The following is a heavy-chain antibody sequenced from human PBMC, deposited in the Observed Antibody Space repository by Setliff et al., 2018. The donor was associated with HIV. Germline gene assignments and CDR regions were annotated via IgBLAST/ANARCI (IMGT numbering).Heavy chain of an antibody. D-gene: IGHD3-22*01. V-gene: IGHV3-21*04. CDR1: GFTFNTHA. CDR3: AKDRFSDSSAPGDAFDV. Sequence: GGSLRLSCAASGFTFNTHAMHWVRQAPGKGLEWVSSISSSGTYIYYADSVKGRFTISRDNAKNSLYLQMNSLRAEDTAVYYCAKDRFSDSSAPGDAFDVWGVGTLVTVSS. J-gene: IGHJ3*01. CDR2: ISSSGTYI.